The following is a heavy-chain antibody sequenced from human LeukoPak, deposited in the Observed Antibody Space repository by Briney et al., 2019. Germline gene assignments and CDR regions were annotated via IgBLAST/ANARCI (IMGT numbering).Heavy chain of an antibody. CDR3: ARDTYYYDSSGYSNFDY. CDR2: IYYSGST. D-gene: IGHD3-22*01. Sequence: KPSETLSLTCTVSGGSISSYYWSWIRQPPGKGLEWIGYIYYSGSTNYNPSLKSRVTMSADTSKNQFSLQLSSVTAADTAVYYCARDTYYYDSSGYSNFDYWGQGTLVTVSS. V-gene: IGHV4-59*12. J-gene: IGHJ4*02. CDR1: GGSISSYY.